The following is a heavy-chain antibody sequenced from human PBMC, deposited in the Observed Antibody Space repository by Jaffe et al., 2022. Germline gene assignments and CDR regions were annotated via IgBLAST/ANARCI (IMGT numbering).Heavy chain of an antibody. Sequence: QVQLVQSGAEVKKPGASVKVSCKASGYTFTSYDINWVRQATGQGLEWMGWMNPNSGNTGYAQKFQGRVTMTRNTSISTAYMELSSLRSEDTAVYYCARLGVQYYDFWSGYYTYYYYYMDVWGKGTTVTVSS. CDR1: GYTFTSYD. D-gene: IGHD3-3*01. CDR2: MNPNSGNT. J-gene: IGHJ6*03. CDR3: ARLGVQYYDFWSGYYTYYYYYMDV. V-gene: IGHV1-8*01.